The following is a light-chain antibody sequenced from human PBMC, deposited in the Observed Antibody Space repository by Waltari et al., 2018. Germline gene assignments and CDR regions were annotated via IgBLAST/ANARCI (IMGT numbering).Light chain of an antibody. J-gene: IGKJ3*01. V-gene: IGKV3-15*01. Sequence: EIVMTQSPATLSVSPGERAILSCRASHSFNSNLAWYQHKPGQAPRLLLYGTSTRATDIPPRFSGSGSGTEFTLTISSLQSEDFAVYYCQQYNEWPFTFGPGTKVDIK. CDR2: GTS. CDR3: QQYNEWPFT. CDR1: HSFNSN.